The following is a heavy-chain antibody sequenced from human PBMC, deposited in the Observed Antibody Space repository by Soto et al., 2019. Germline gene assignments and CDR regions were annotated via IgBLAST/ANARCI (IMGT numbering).Heavy chain of an antibody. Sequence: EVQLVQSGAEVKKPGESLKISCKGSGYSFTSYWIGWVRQMPGKGLEWMGIIYPGDSDTRYSPSFQGQVTISADKSISTAYLQWSSLKASDTAMYYCARRSTRGVVPAADYGMDVWGQGTTVTVSS. CDR2: IYPGDSDT. J-gene: IGHJ6*02. CDR1: GYSFTSYW. V-gene: IGHV5-51*01. CDR3: ARRSTRGVVPAADYGMDV. D-gene: IGHD2-2*01.